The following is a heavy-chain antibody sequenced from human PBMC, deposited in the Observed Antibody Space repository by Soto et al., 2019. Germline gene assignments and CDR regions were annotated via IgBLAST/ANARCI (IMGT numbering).Heavy chain of an antibody. CDR3: ARVAYSYDSSGYYFGCFDY. V-gene: IGHV1-18*04. CDR1: GYTFTSYG. J-gene: IGHJ4*02. CDR2: IIAYNGNT. D-gene: IGHD3-22*01. Sequence: QVQLVQSGAEVKKPGASVKVSCKASGYTFTSYGISWVRQAPGQGLEWMGWIIAYNGNTNYAQKLQGRVTMTTDTSTSTAYLEMSILSSDDTAVYYCARVAYSYDSSGYYFGCFDYCGQGTLVPVSS.